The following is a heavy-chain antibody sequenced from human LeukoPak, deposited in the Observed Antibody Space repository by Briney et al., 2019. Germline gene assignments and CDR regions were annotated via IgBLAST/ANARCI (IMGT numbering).Heavy chain of an antibody. V-gene: IGHV4-39*01. CDR3: ARSPGYYEDY. Sequence: ASETLSLTCTVSGGSISSSNYYWGWIRQPPGKGLEWIGSIDYSGSTYYNPSLESQFTISVDTSKNQFSLKLSSVTAADTAVYYCARSPGYYEDYWGQGTLVTVSS. D-gene: IGHD3-3*01. CDR1: GGSISSSNYY. CDR2: IDYSGST. J-gene: IGHJ4*02.